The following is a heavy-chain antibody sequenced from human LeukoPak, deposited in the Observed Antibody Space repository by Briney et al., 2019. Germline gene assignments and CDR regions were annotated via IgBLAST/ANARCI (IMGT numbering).Heavy chain of an antibody. CDR1: GFTFSSYG. CDR2: IWYDGSNK. CDR3: AREMVGGSYFDY. Sequence: LAGRSLRLSCAASGFTFSSYGMHWVRQAPGKGLEWVAVIWYDGSNKYYADSVKGRFTISRDNSKNTLYLQMNSLRAEDTAVYYCAREMVGGSYFDYWGQGTLVTVSS. D-gene: IGHD1-26*01. J-gene: IGHJ4*02. V-gene: IGHV3-33*01.